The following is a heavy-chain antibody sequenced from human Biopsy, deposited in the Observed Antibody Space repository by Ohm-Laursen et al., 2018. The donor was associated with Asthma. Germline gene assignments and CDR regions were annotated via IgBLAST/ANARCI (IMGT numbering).Heavy chain of an antibody. CDR1: GFTFGDYW. CDR2: IKHNETGK. J-gene: IGHJ1*01. V-gene: IGHV3-7*01. D-gene: IGHD3-3*02. Sequence: SLRLSCTASGFTFGDYWLIWVRQVPGKGLEGVANIKHNETGKNHVDSLKGRFTISRDNAKNSLYLQMNSLRAEDTAVYYCARTFHFWSPYHAEHYQLWGQGTLVTVSS. CDR3: ARTFHFWSPYHAEHYQL.